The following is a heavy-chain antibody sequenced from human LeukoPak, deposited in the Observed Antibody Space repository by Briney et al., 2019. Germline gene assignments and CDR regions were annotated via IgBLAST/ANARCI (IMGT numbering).Heavy chain of an antibody. J-gene: IGHJ4*02. Sequence: GGSLRLSCDASGFSISYYYMSWIRQSPGKGLEWISYITSGAGSTKYADSVKGRFTISRYKAKNSVALQLNSLRAEDTAVYYCTRERRGTYYAFESWGQGTLVTVSS. D-gene: IGHD3-16*01. CDR2: ITSGAGST. CDR1: GFSISYYY. CDR3: TRERRGTYYAFES. V-gene: IGHV3-11*01.